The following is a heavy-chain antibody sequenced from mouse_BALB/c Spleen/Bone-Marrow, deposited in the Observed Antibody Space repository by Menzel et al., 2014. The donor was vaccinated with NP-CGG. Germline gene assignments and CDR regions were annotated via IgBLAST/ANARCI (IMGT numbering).Heavy chain of an antibody. V-gene: IGHV5-9-3*01. J-gene: IGHJ3*01. Sequence: EVKLMESGGGLVKPGGSLKLSCAASGFTFSSHAMSWVRQTPEKRLEWVATISSGGSYTYYPDSVKGRFTISRDNAKNTLYLQMSSLRSEDTAMYYCARKSYYDYDGRPWFAYWGQGTLVTVSA. CDR1: GFTFSSHA. D-gene: IGHD2-4*01. CDR3: ARKSYYDYDGRPWFAY. CDR2: ISSGGSYT.